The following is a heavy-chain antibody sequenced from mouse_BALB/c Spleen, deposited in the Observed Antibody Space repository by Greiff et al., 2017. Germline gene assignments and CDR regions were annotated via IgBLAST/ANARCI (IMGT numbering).Heavy chain of an antibody. CDR1: GFSLTGYG. V-gene: IGHV2-6-7*01. D-gene: IGHD2-10*01. CDR2: IWGDGST. Sequence: QVQLKQSGPGLVAPSQSLSITCTVSGFSLTGYGVNWVRQPPGKGLEWLGMIWGDGSTDYNSALKSRLSISKDNSKSQVFLKMNSLQTDDTARYYCARDPYYGTTGGAMDYWGQGTSVTVSS. CDR3: ARDPYYGTTGGAMDY. J-gene: IGHJ4*01.